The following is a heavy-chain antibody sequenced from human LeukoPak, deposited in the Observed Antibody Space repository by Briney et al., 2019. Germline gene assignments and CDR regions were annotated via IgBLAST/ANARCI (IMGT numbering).Heavy chain of an antibody. D-gene: IGHD1-26*01. J-gene: IGHJ6*02. V-gene: IGHV3-11*01. Sequence: GGSLRLSCAAASGFTFTDYISWIRQAPGKGLEWVSYFRNSDSPVYYADSVKGRFTISRDNAKDSLYLQMNSLRAEDTAVYFCATWDGPSVGLAVWGQGTTVTVTS. CDR2: FRNSDSPV. CDR1: GFTFTDY. CDR3: ATWDGPSVGLAV.